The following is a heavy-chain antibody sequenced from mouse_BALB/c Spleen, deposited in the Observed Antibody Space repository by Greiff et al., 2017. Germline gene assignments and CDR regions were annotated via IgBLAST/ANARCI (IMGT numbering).Heavy chain of an antibody. CDR1: GYTFTDYA. CDR3: ARDYGNNYYAIDY. J-gene: IGHJ4*01. D-gene: IGHD2-1*01. CDR2: ISTYYGDA. V-gene: IGHV1S137*01. Sequence: VQLQQSGAELVRPGVSVKISCKGSGYTFTDYAMHWVKQSHAKSLEWIGVISTYYGDASYNQKFKGKATMTVDKSSSTAYMELARLTSEDSAIYYCARDYGNNYYAIDYWGQGTSVTVSS.